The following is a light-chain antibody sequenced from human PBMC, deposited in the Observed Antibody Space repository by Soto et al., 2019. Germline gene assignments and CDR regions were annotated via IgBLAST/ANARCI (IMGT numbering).Light chain of an antibody. V-gene: IGLV1-47*01. Sequence: QPVLTQPPSASGTPGQRVTISCSGSSSNIGSNYVYWYQQLPGTAPKLLIYRNNQRPSGVPDRFSGSKSGTSASLAISGLRSEDEADYYCAAWDDSLSGYVVFGGGIKLTVL. CDR3: AAWDDSLSGYVV. CDR1: SSNIGSNY. CDR2: RNN. J-gene: IGLJ2*01.